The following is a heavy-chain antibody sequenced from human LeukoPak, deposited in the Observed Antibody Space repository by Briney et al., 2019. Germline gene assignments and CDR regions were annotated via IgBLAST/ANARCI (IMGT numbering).Heavy chain of an antibody. J-gene: IGHJ4*02. CDR3: ARLHYDSSGYYPGVDY. CDR2: IYYSGST. CDR1: GGSISSSSYY. Sequence: SETLSLTCTVSGGSISSSSYYWGWIRQPPGKGPEWIGSIYYSGSTYYNPSLKGRVTISVDTSKNQFSLKLSSVTAADTAVYYCARLHYDSSGYYPGVDYWGQGTLVTVSS. D-gene: IGHD3-22*01. V-gene: IGHV4-39*01.